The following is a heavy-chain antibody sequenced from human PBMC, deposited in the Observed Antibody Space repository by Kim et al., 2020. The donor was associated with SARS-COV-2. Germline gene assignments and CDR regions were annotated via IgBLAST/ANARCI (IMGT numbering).Heavy chain of an antibody. CDR3: VGYGRNYGAVH. CDR1: GFTFSDYA. J-gene: IGHJ4*02. D-gene: IGHD1-7*01. V-gene: IGHV3-64D*06. Sequence: GGSLXLSCSXSGFTFSDYAIHWVRRAPGKGLEYVSATTRSGDGSFYADSVEGRFTISRDNSKNTLYLQMNSLRLEDTSVYFCVGYGRNYGAVHWGQGILVIVSS. CDR2: TTRSGDGS.